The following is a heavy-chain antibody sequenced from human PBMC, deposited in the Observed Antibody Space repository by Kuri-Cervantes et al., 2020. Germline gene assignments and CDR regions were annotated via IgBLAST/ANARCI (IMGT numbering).Heavy chain of an antibody. D-gene: IGHD4-17*01. J-gene: IGHJ4*02. V-gene: IGHV3-33*01. Sequence: GESLKISCAAPGFTFSSYGMHWVRQAPGKGLEWVAVIWYDGSNKYYADSVKGRFTISRDNSKNTLYLQINSLRAEDTAVYYCARGVTTVGRFDYWGQGTLVTVSS. CDR3: ARGVTTVGRFDY. CDR1: GFTFSSYG. CDR2: IWYDGSNK.